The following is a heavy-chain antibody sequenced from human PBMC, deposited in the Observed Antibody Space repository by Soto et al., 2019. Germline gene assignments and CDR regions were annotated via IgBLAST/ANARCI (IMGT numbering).Heavy chain of an antibody. CDR1: GYSFTSYW. CDR2: IDPSDSYT. D-gene: IGHD2-2*01. J-gene: IGHJ5*02. Sequence: GESLKISCKGSGYSFTSYWISWVRQMPGKGLEWMGRIDPSDSYTNYSPSFQGHVTISADKSISTAYLQWSSLKVSDTAMYYCARHDLEGYCSSTSCSDNWFDPWGQGTLVTVSS. V-gene: IGHV5-10-1*01. CDR3: ARHDLEGYCSSTSCSDNWFDP.